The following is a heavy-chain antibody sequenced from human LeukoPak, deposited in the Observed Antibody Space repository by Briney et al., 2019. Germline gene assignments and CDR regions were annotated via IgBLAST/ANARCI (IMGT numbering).Heavy chain of an antibody. V-gene: IGHV1-18*01. CDR1: GSPFTNYV. CDR3: ARAGAGATVFY. J-gene: IGHJ4*02. CDR2: ISAYNGNT. D-gene: IGHD5-12*01. Sequence: ASVKVSCKASGSPFTNYVVTWVRQSPGQGLEWMGRISAYNGNTNYAQKLQGSVTMTTETSTSTAYMELRGLRSDDTAVYFCARAGAGATVFYWGQGTLVTVSS.